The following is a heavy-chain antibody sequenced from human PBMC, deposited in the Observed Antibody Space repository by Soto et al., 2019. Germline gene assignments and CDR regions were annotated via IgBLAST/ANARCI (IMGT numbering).Heavy chain of an antibody. V-gene: IGHV3-33*01. CDR1: GFTFSSYG. J-gene: IGHJ4*02. CDR3: ARDLGCSRTSCYLPYFDY. CDR2: IWYDGSNK. Sequence: GGSLRLSCAASGFTFSSYGMHWVRQAPGKGLEWVAVIWYDGSNKYYADSVKGRFTISRDNSKNTLYLQMNSLRAEDTAVYYCARDLGCSRTSCYLPYFDYWGQGTLVTVSS. D-gene: IGHD2-2*01.